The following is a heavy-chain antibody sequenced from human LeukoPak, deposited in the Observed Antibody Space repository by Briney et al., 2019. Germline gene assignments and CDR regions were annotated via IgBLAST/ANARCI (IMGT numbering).Heavy chain of an antibody. Sequence: GASVKVSCKASGYTFTGYYMHWVRQAPGQGLEWMGWINPNSGGTNYAQKFQGRVTMTRDTSISTAYMELSRLRSDDTAVYYCARDLMTTATLGYFDYWGQGTLVTVSS. V-gene: IGHV1-2*02. CDR3: ARDLMTTATLGYFDY. D-gene: IGHD4-17*01. CDR2: INPNSGGT. CDR1: GYTFTGYY. J-gene: IGHJ4*02.